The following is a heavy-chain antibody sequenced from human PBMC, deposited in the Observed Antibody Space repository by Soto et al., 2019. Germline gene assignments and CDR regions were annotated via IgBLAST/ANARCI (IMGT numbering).Heavy chain of an antibody. J-gene: IGHJ4*02. D-gene: IGHD6-13*01. Sequence: GGSLRLSCAASGFIVSSNYMSWVRQAPGKGLEWVSVIYGDGGTYYADSVKGRFTISRDNSKNTLYLQMNSLRAEDTAVYYCARVGSSWQPFDYWGQGTQVTVSS. CDR2: IYGDGGT. CDR1: GFIVSSNY. CDR3: ARVGSSWQPFDY. V-gene: IGHV3-53*01.